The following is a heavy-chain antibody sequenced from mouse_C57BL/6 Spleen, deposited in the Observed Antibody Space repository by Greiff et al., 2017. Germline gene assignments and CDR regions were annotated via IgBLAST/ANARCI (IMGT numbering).Heavy chain of an antibody. V-gene: IGHV1-50*01. Sequence: QVQLQQPGAELVKPGASVKLSCKASGYTFTSYWMQWVKQRPGQGLEWIGEIDPSDSYTNYNQKFKGKATLTVDTSSSTAYMQLSSLTSEDSAVYYCERLLTVYYAMEYWGQGTSVTVSS. CDR3: ERLLTVYYAMEY. CDR2: IDPSDSYT. D-gene: IGHD4-1*01. CDR1: GYTFTSYW. J-gene: IGHJ4*01.